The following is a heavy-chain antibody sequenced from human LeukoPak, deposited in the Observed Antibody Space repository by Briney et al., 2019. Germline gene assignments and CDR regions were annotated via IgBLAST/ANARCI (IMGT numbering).Heavy chain of an antibody. CDR3: ARLRRGSSSFYYYYGMDV. CDR2: INPNSGNT. V-gene: IGHV1-8*02. D-gene: IGHD6-6*01. J-gene: IGHJ6*02. Sequence: ASVKVSCKASGYTFTGYYMHWVRQAPGQGLEWMGWINPNSGNTGYAQKFQGRVTMTRNTSISTAYMELSSLRSEDTAVYYCARLRRGSSSFYYYYGMDVWGQGTTVTVSS. CDR1: GYTFTGYY.